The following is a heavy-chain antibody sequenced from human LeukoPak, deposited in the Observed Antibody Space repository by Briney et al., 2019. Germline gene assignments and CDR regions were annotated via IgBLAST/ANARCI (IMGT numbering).Heavy chain of an antibody. J-gene: IGHJ4*02. D-gene: IGHD3-22*01. Sequence: GGSLRLSCAASGFTFNAFVMNWIRQAPGKGLEWVSAISLNANSIYYADSVKGRFTISRDNSKNTLYLQMNSLRAEDTAVYYCAKGYDSSVYYFAPSGYDYWGQGTLVTVSS. CDR1: GFTFNAFV. V-gene: IGHV3-23*01. CDR3: AKGYDSSVYYFAPSGYDY. CDR2: ISLNANSI.